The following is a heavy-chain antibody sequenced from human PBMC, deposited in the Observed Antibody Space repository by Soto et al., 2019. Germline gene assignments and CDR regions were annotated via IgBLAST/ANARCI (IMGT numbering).Heavy chain of an antibody. CDR2: ISSSSSTI. Sequence: GGSLRLSCAASGFTFSSYSMNWVRQAPGKGLEWVSYISSSSSTIYYADSVKGRFTISRDNAKNSLYLQMNSLRDEDTAVYYCARGLYYYDSSGYWGYWGPVTLVTFS. D-gene: IGHD3-22*01. J-gene: IGHJ4*02. CDR1: GFTFSSYS. CDR3: ARGLYYYDSSGYWGY. V-gene: IGHV3-48*02.